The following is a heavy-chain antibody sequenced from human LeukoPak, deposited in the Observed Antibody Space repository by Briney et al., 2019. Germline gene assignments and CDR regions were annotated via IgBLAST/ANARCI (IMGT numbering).Heavy chain of an antibody. D-gene: IGHD2-15*01. V-gene: IGHV4-38-2*02. CDR1: GYSITSNYY. CDR3: ASRDCSDGACFFDY. Sequence: SEPLSLTCTVRGYSITSNYYWVWIRQPPGKGLEWIGSIYHSGSTYYNPSLKSRVTMSVDTSKNQFSLKLTSVTAADTAVYFCASRDCSDGACFFDYWGQGTLVTVSS. CDR2: IYHSGST. J-gene: IGHJ4*02.